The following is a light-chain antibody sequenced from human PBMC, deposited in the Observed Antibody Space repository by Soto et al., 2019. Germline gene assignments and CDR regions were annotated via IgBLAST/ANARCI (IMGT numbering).Light chain of an antibody. CDR3: QSYDSSLSAFYV. Sequence: QPVLTQPPPVSGAPGQRGTISCTESSSNIGAGYDVHWYQQLPGTAPKLLIYGNSNRPSGVPDRFSGSKSGTSASLAITGLQAEDEADYYCQSYDSSLSAFYVFGTGTKVTVL. V-gene: IGLV1-40*01. J-gene: IGLJ1*01. CDR1: SSNIGAGYD. CDR2: GNS.